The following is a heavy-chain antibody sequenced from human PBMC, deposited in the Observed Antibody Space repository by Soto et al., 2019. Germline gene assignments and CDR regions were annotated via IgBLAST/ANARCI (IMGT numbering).Heavy chain of an antibody. D-gene: IGHD3-9*01. V-gene: IGHV4-39*01. J-gene: IGHJ6*02. CDR1: GGSISSSSYY. CDR2: IYYSGST. CDR3: ASQRGLRYSNFFQDYYYYGMDV. Sequence: PSETLSLTCTVSGGSISSSSYYWGWIRQPPGKGLEWIGSIYYSGSTYYNPSLKSRVTISVDTSKNQFSLKLSSVTAADTAVYYCASQRGLRYSNFFQDYYYYGMDVWGQGTTVTVSS.